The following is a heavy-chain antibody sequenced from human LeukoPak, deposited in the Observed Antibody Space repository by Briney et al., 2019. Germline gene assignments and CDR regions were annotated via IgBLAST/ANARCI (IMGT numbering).Heavy chain of an antibody. CDR2: ISYDGSNK. CDR1: GFTFSSYA. J-gene: IGHJ3*01. D-gene: IGHD2-8*02. CDR3: AKATRSSLVASFDV. Sequence: PGRSLRLSCAASGFTFSSYAMHWVRQAPGKGLEWVAVISYDGSNKYYADSVKGRFTISRDNSKNTLYLQMNSLRAEDTALYYCAKATRSSLVASFDVWGQGTMVTVSS. V-gene: IGHV3-30-3*01.